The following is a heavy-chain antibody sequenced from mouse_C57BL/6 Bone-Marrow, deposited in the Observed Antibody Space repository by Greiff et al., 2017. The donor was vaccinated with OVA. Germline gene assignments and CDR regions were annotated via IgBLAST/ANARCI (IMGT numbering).Heavy chain of an antibody. CDR1: GYTFTDYN. V-gene: IGHV1-18*01. CDR3: ARRLRWYFDV. D-gene: IGHD1-1*01. J-gene: IGHJ1*03. Sequence: EVQLQQSGPELVKPGASVQIPCKASGYTFTDYNMDWVKQSHGKSLEWIGDINPNNGGTIYNQKFKGKATLTVDKSSSTAYMELRSLTSEDTAVYYCARRLRWYFDVWGTGTTVTVSS. CDR2: INPNNGGT.